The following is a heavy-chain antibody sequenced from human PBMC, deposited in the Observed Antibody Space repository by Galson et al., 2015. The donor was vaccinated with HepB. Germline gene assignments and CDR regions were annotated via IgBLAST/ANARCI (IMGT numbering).Heavy chain of an antibody. CDR3: ARREGRYYDSSGYYLNDAFDI. CDR1: GGSISSSSYY. D-gene: IGHD3-22*01. V-gene: IGHV4-39*01. CDR2: IYYSGST. Sequence: ETLSLTCTVSGGSISSSSYYWGWIRQPPGKGLEWIGSIYYSGSTYYNPSLKSRVTISVDTSKNQFSLKLSSVTAADTAVYYCARREGRYYDSSGYYLNDAFDIWGQGTMVTVSS. J-gene: IGHJ3*02.